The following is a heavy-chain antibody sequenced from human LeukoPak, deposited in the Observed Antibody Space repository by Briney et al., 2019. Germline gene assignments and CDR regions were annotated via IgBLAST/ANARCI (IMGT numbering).Heavy chain of an antibody. CDR2: IYYSGST. CDR3: ATQGVGSSSWYIY. V-gene: IGHV4-59*08. D-gene: IGHD6-13*01. CDR1: GGSISSYY. J-gene: IGHJ4*02. Sequence: SETLSLTCTVSGGSISSYYWSWIRQPPGKGLEWIGYIYYSGSTNYNPSLKSRVTISVDTSKNQFSLKLSPVTAADTAVYYCATQGVGSSSWYIYWGQGTLVTVSS.